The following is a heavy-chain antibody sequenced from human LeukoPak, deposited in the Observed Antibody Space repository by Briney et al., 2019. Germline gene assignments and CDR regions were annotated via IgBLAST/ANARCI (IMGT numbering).Heavy chain of an antibody. D-gene: IGHD3-10*01. CDR3: ARVPRRSGSYLSWFDP. J-gene: IGHJ5*02. CDR1: GGSFSGYY. V-gene: IGHV4-34*01. CDR2: INHSGST. Sequence: PSETLSLTCAVYGGSFSGYYWSWIRQPPGKGLEWIGEINHSGSTNYNPSLKSRVTISVDTSKNQFSLKLSSVTAADTAVYYCARVPRRSGSYLSWFDPWGQGTLVTVSS.